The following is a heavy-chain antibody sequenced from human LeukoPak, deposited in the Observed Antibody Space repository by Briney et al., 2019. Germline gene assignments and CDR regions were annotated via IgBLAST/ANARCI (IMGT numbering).Heavy chain of an antibody. CDR2: IYYSGST. CDR3: ASAPVEVATIRFPL. J-gene: IGHJ3*01. CDR1: GGSISSGDYY. D-gene: IGHD5-24*01. V-gene: IGHV4-30-4*08. Sequence: SETLSLTCTVSGGSISSGDYYWRWIRQPPGKGLEWIGYIYYSGSTYYNPSLKSRVTISVDTSKNQFSLKLSSVTAADTAVYYCASAPVEVATIRFPLWGQGTMVTVSS.